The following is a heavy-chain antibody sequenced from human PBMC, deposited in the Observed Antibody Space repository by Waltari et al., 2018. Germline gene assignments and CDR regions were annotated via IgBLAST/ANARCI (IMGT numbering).Heavy chain of an antibody. Sequence: EVQLLESGGGLVQPGGSLRLSCAASGFTFSSYAMSWVRQAPGKGLEWVSVISGSGGSTYYADSVKGRFTISRDNPKNTLYLQMNSLRAEDTAVYYCAKGTYFLTIFGVTITDLWGQGTLVTVSS. CDR3: AKGTYFLTIFGVTITDL. D-gene: IGHD3-3*01. J-gene: IGHJ5*02. V-gene: IGHV3-23*01. CDR1: GFTFSSYA. CDR2: ISGSGGST.